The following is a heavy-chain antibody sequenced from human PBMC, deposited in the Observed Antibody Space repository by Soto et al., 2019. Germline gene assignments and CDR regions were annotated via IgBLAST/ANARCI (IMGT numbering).Heavy chain of an antibody. V-gene: IGHV1-46*03. D-gene: IGHD2-2*01. Sequence: QVQLVQSGAEVKKPGASVKVSCKASGYTFTSYYMHWVRQAPGQGLEWMGIINPSGGSTSYAQKLQGIVTMTRDTSTSTVYMELSSLRSEDTAVYYCARDGGGYCSSTSCSSWFDPWGQGTLVTVSS. CDR3: ARDGGGYCSSTSCSSWFDP. CDR2: INPSGGST. J-gene: IGHJ5*02. CDR1: GYTFTSYY.